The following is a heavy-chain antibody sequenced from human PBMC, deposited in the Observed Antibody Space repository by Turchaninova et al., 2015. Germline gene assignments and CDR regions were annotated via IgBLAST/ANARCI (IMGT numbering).Heavy chain of an antibody. CDR1: GDTFTNYA. CDR3: ARGDHYYDRSGYINAEYFQH. J-gene: IGHJ1*01. V-gene: IGHV1-69*12. D-gene: IGHD3-22*01. Sequence: QVQLVQSGAEVKKPGSSVTVSCKASGDTFTNYAINWVRQTPGQGLEWMGGSNHIVATAYHAQKVQGSVTITADESTSTAYMELSSLRSVDTAVYYCARGDHYYDRSGYINAEYFQHWGQGTLVTVSS. CDR2: SNHIVATA.